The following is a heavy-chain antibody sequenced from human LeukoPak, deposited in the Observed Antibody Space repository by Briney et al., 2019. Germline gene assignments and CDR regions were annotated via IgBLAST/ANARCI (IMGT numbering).Heavy chain of an antibody. CDR1: SGSITSYY. D-gene: IGHD6-13*01. CDR3: ARHIPGNPYFDY. Sequence: SETLSLTCTVSSGSITSYYWSWIRQPPGKGLEWIGYIYYSGTTNYNPPLKSRVTISVETSKNQFSLKLRSVTAADTAVYYCARHIPGNPYFDYWGQGTLVTVSS. J-gene: IGHJ4*02. V-gene: IGHV4-59*08. CDR2: IYYSGTT.